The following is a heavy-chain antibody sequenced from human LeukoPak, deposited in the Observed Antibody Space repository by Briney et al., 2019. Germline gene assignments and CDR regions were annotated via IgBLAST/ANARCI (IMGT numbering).Heavy chain of an antibody. J-gene: IGHJ3*02. Sequence: SETLSLTCAVYGGSLNGHYWSWIRQPPGKGLEWIGEGSESGGTKFNPSLKSRVTISVDTSKNQFSLKLSSVTAADTAVYYCARRRGTTVTGSFDMWGQGTMVTVSS. CDR1: GGSLNGHY. CDR2: GSESGGT. D-gene: IGHD1-1*01. CDR3: ARRRGTTVTGSFDM. V-gene: IGHV4-34*01.